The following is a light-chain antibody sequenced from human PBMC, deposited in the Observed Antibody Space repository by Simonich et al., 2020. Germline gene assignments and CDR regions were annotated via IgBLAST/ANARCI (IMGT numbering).Light chain of an antibody. V-gene: IGLV2-23*01. CDR2: EGS. Sequence: QSALTQPASVSGSPGQSITISCTGTSSDVGGYNLFSWYQQHPGKAPKLMIYEGSKRPSGVSNRFSGSKSGNTASLTISGLQAEDEADYYCCSYAGSSTVVFGGGTKLTVL. J-gene: IGLJ2*01. CDR1: SSDVGGYNL. CDR3: CSYAGSSTVV.